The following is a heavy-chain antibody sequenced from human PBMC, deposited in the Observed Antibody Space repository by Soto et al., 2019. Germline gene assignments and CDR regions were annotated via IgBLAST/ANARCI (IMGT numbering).Heavy chain of an antibody. CDR3: AKDPLYCGGDCYRGGFDY. CDR1: GFTFSSYA. J-gene: IGHJ4*02. D-gene: IGHD2-21*02. Sequence: GGSLRLSCAASGFTFSSYAMSWVRQAPGKGLEWVSAISGSGGSTYYADSVKGRFTISRDNSKNTLYLQMNSLRAEDTAVYYCAKDPLYCGGDCYRGGFDYWGQGTLVTVSS. V-gene: IGHV3-23*01. CDR2: ISGSGGST.